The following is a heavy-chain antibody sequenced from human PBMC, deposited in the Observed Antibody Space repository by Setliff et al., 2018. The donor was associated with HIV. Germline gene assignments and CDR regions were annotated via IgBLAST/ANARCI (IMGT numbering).Heavy chain of an antibody. CDR2: IRNKDYGETT. CDR3: GVGAFEGHSYGWVERYFYY. V-gene: IGHV3-49*04. D-gene: IGHD5-18*01. CDR1: GFNFGDYG. J-gene: IGHJ4*02. Sequence: PGGSLRLSCTTSGFNFGDYGMSWVRQAPGKGLEWVSFIRNKDYGETTEYAASVKGRFTISRDDSNSIAYLQMSSLTTEDTAVYYCGVGAFEGHSYGWVERYFYYCGQGPLVTVSS.